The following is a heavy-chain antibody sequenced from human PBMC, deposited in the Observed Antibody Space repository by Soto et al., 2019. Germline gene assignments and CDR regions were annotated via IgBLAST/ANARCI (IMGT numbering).Heavy chain of an antibody. V-gene: IGHV3-7*01. CDR3: ASVSSGWEHTDAFDI. D-gene: IGHD6-19*01. J-gene: IGHJ3*02. Sequence: GGSLRLSCAASGFTFSSYWMSWVRQAPGKGLEWVANIKQDGSEKYYVDSVKGRFTISRDNAKNSLYLQMNSLRAEDTAVYYCASVSSGWEHTDAFDIWGQGTMVTV. CDR2: IKQDGSEK. CDR1: GFTFSSYW.